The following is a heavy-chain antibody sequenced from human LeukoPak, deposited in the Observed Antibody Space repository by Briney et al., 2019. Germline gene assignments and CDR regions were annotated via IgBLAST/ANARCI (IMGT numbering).Heavy chain of an antibody. V-gene: IGHV4-38-2*02. D-gene: IGHD3-22*01. Sequence: SETLSLTCTVSGYSISSGYYWGWIRQPPGKGLEWIGSIYHSGSTYYNPSLKSRVTISVDTSKNQFSLKLSSVTAADTAVYYCAGKYYYDHGGFDYWGQGTLVTVSS. CDR2: IYHSGST. CDR3: AGKYYYDHGGFDY. J-gene: IGHJ4*02. CDR1: GYSISSGYY.